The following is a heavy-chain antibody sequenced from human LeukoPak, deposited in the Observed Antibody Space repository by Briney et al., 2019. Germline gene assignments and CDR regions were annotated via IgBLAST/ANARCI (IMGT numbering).Heavy chain of an antibody. J-gene: IGHJ5*02. Sequence: ASVKVSCKASGYTFTSYGISWVRQAPGQGLEWMGWISAYNGNTNYAQKLQGRVTMTTDTSTSTAYMEPRSLRSDDTAVYYCARGSWTKGGGATRGTDWFDPWGQGTLVTVSS. CDR3: ARGSWTKGGGATRGTDWFDP. CDR2: ISAYNGNT. V-gene: IGHV1-18*01. CDR1: GYTFTSYG. D-gene: IGHD1-26*01.